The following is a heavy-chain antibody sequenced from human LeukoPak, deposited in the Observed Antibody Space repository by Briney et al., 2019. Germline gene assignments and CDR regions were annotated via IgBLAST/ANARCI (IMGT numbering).Heavy chain of an antibody. V-gene: IGHV1-2*02. CDR3: ARGSTSCYEGCFWFDP. J-gene: IGHJ5*02. CDR2: INPKSGDP. CDR1: GYTFTGYY. D-gene: IGHD2-2*01. Sequence: ASVKVSCKASGYTFTGYYMHWVRQAPGQGLEWMGWINPKSGDPIYVQKFQGRVTLTRDTSIDTVYLELSSLKSDDTAVYYCARGSTSCYEGCFWFDPWGQGTLVTVSS.